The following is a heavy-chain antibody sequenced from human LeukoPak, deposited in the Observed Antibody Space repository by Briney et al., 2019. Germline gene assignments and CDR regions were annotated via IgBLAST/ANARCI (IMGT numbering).Heavy chain of an antibody. CDR2: INHSRST. D-gene: IGHD2-2*01. V-gene: IGHV4-34*01. Sequence: SETLSLTCAVYGGSFSGYYWSWIRQPPGKGLEWIGEINHSRSTHYNPSLKSRVTMSVDTSKNQLSLKLSSVTAADTAVYYCARRRYCSSTSCSYWFCPWRQATLLTVSP. CDR1: GGSFSGYY. J-gene: IGHJ5*02. CDR3: ARRRYCSSTSCSYWFCP.